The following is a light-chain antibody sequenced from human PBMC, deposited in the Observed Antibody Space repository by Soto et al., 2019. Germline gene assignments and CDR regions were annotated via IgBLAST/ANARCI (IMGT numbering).Light chain of an antibody. CDR3: AAWDDSLSAWV. V-gene: IGLV1-47*01. Sequence: QSVLTQPPSVSGTPGQTVTISCSGASYNIGKNLRYWYQQLPGTAPKHLIYRDNQRPSGVPDRFSGSKSGSSSSLAVSGLRSEDEADYYCAAWDDSLSAWVFGGGTKLTVL. CDR1: SYNIGKNL. CDR2: RDN. J-gene: IGLJ3*02.